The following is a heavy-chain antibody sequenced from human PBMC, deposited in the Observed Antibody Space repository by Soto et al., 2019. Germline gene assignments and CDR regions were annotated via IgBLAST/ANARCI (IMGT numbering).Heavy chain of an antibody. CDR2: IYYSGST. V-gene: IGHV4-30-4*01. J-gene: IGHJ6*02. Sequence: QVQLQESGPGLVKPSQTLSLTCTGSGGSISSGDYYWSWIRQPPGKGLEWIGYIYYSGSTYYNPSLKSRVTISXXTXKXXFPLNLSSVTAADTAVYYSARQEGATNYYCYGLDVWRHGTTVTVSS. CDR1: GGSISSGDYY. CDR3: ARQEGATNYYCYGLDV. D-gene: IGHD1-26*01.